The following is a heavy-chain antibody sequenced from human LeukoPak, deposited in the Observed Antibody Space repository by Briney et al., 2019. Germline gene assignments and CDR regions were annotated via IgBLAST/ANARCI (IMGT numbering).Heavy chain of an antibody. D-gene: IGHD3-22*01. J-gene: IGHJ4*02. Sequence: PGGSLKLSCSASGFTFSSNSMHWVRQAPGKGLEYVSAISGNGGSTYYADSVKGRFTVSRDNSKNTLYLQMNSLRAEDTSVYYCVKEGPGYYDSSGYFAYFDYWGQGTLVTVSS. CDR2: ISGNGGST. V-gene: IGHV3-64D*06. CDR1: GFTFSSNS. CDR3: VKEGPGYYDSSGYFAYFDY.